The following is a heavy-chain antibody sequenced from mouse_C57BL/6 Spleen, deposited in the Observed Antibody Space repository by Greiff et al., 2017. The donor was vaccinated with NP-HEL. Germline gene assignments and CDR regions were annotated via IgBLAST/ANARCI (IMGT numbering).Heavy chain of an antibody. J-gene: IGHJ2*01. CDR3: ARGYYYGSSLY. V-gene: IGHV1-66*01. Sequence: QVQLQQSGPELVKPGASVKISCKASGYSFTSYYIHWVKQRPGQGLEWIGWIYPGSGNTKYNEKFKGKATLTADTSSSTAYMQLSSLTSEDSAVYYCARGYYYGSSLYWGQGTTLTVSS. D-gene: IGHD1-1*01. CDR2: IYPGSGNT. CDR1: GYSFTSYY.